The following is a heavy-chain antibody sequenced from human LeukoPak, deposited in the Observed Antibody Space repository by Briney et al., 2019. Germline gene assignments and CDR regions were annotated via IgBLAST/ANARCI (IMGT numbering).Heavy chain of an antibody. CDR1: GGSMGTYY. J-gene: IGHJ4*02. CDR2: IYYTGST. D-gene: IGHD5-18*01. V-gene: IGHV4-59*01. Sequence: SETLSLTCSVSGGSMGTYYWSWIRQPPGKGLEWIGYIYYTGSTYYNSSLSSRVTISLDTSKNQFSLKLSSVTAAGTAVYYCARCGYSYGTGYHFDFWGQGTLVTVSS. CDR3: ARCGYSYGTGYHFDF.